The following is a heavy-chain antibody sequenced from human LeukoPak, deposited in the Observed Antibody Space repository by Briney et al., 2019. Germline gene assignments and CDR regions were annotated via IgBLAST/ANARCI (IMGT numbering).Heavy chain of an antibody. CDR2: IYYSGGT. CDR1: GGSISSYY. V-gene: IGHV4-59*01. D-gene: IGHD5-18*01. CDR3: ARSGYREGADALDI. Sequence: SETLSLTCTVSGGSISSYYWSWIRQPPGKGLEWIGYIYYSGGTTYNPSLKSRVTISLDTSKNQFSLKLSSVTAADTALYYCARSGYREGADALDIWGQGTMVTVSS. J-gene: IGHJ3*02.